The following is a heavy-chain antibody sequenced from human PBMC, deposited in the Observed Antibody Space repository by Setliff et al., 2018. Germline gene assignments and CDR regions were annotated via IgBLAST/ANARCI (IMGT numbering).Heavy chain of an antibody. J-gene: IGHJ4*02. D-gene: IGHD2-15*01. CDR1: GFNFNIAW. V-gene: IGHV3-15*01. Sequence: PGGSLRLSCGASGFNFNIAWMNWVRQAPGKGLEWVGRIKSVSNGGTTDFSAPVKGRSTISRDDSSNMVYLQMSSLKTEDAAVYYCTTVHLGYCSGGSCPDYWGQGTLVTVSS. CDR3: TTVHLGYCSGGSCPDY. CDR2: IKSVSNGGTT.